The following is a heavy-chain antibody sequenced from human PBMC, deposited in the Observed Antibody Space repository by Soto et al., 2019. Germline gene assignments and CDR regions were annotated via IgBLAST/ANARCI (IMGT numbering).Heavy chain of an antibody. V-gene: IGHV3-33*01. D-gene: IGHD5-12*01. CDR3: ARRPLSVGYDDAFDI. J-gene: IGHJ3*02. CDR2: IWYDGSNK. CDR1: GFTFSSYG. Sequence: QVQLVESGGGVVQPGRSLRLSCAASGFTFSSYGMHWVRQAPGKGLEWVAVIWYDGSNKYYADSVKGRFTISRDNSKNTLYLQMNSLRAEDTAVYYCARRPLSVGYDDAFDIWGQGTMVTVSS.